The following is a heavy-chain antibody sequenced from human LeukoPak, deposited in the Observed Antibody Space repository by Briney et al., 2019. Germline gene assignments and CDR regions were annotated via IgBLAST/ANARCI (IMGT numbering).Heavy chain of an antibody. J-gene: IGHJ5*02. CDR3: ARYSISWPKWFDP. CDR2: INPNSGGT. D-gene: IGHD3-3*02. CDR1: GYTFTGYY. V-gene: IGHV1-2*06. Sequence: EASVKVSCKASGYTFTGYYMHWVRQAPGQGLEWMGRINPNSGGTNYAQKLQGRVTMTTDTSTSTAYMELRSLRSDDTAMYYCARYSISWPKWFDPWGQGTLVTVSS.